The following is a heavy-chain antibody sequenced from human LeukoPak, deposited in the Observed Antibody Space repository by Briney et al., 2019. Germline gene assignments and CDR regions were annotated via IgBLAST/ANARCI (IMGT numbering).Heavy chain of an antibody. V-gene: IGHV3-9*01. Sequence: GGSLRHSCAASGFTFDDYAMHWVRQAPGKGLEWVSGISWNSGSIGYADSVKGRFTISRDNAKNSLYLQMNSLRAEDTALYYCARTYYYDSSGTTGAFDIWGQGTMVTVSS. CDR1: GFTFDDYA. D-gene: IGHD3-22*01. CDR2: ISWNSGSI. CDR3: ARTYYYDSSGTTGAFDI. J-gene: IGHJ3*02.